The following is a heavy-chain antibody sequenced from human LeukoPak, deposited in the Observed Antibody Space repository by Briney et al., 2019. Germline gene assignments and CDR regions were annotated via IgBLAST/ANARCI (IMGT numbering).Heavy chain of an antibody. J-gene: IGHJ3*02. CDR1: GYTLTSYY. D-gene: IGHD5-24*01. V-gene: IGHV1-46*01. CDR2: INPSGGST. CDR3: ARDRDGYNWADAFDI. Sequence: ASVKVSCKASGYTLTSYYMHWVRQAPGQGLEWMGIINPSGGSTSYAQKFQGRVTMTRDTSTSTVYMELSSLRSEDTAVYYCARDRDGYNWADAFDIWGQGTMVTVSS.